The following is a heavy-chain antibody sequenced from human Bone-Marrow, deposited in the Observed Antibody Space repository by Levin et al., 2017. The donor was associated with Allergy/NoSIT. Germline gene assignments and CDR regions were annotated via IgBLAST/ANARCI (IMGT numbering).Heavy chain of an antibody. D-gene: IGHD3-3*01. CDR1: GFTFSSYS. CDR2: ISSSSSYI. CDR3: ARVGDDFWSGYDFDY. J-gene: IGHJ4*02. Sequence: GGSLRLSCAASGFTFSSYSMNWVRQAPGKGLEWVSSISSSSSYIYYADSVKGRFTISRDNAKNSLYLQMNSLRAEDTAVYYCARVGDDFWSGYDFDYWGQGTLVTVSS. V-gene: IGHV3-21*01.